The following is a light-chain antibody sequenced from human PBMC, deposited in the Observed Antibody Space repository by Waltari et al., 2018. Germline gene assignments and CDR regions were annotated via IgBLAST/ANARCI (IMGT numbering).Light chain of an antibody. V-gene: IGKV4-1*01. CDR1: QSLLYSSNNKNY. Sequence: DIVMTQSPDSLAVSLGERATINCKSNQSLLYSSNNKNYLAWYQQKAGQPPKLLTYWASTREYGVPDRFSASGSGTDFTLTISSLQSEDFAVYYCQQYNNWPLTFGGGTKVEIK. J-gene: IGKJ4*01. CDR2: WAS. CDR3: QQYNNWPLT.